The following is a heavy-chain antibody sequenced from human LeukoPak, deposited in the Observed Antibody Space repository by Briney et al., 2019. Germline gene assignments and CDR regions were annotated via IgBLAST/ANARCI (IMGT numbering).Heavy chain of an antibody. Sequence: PGGSLRLSCAASGFTFSSYSMNWVRQAPGTGLEWISYISSSSSTKYYADSVKGRFTISRDNANNSLYLQMSSLRAEDTAVYFCARDPLRHAFDIWGQGTMVTVSS. V-gene: IGHV3-48*01. CDR2: ISSSSSTK. D-gene: IGHD6-6*01. J-gene: IGHJ3*02. CDR1: GFTFSSYS. CDR3: ARDPLRHAFDI.